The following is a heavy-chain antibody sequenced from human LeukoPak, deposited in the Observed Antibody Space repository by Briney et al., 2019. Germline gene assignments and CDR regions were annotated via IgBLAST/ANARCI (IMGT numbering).Heavy chain of an antibody. V-gene: IGHV5-51*01. J-gene: IGHJ6*04. D-gene: IGHD3-10*01. CDR2: IYPGDSDT. CDR1: GYSFTSYW. Sequence: GESLKISCKGSGYSFTSYWIGWARQMPGKGLEWMGIIYPGDSDTRYSPPFQGQVTISADKSISTAYLQWSSLKASDTAMYYCARHGVLSYYGSGSYYYYYGMDVWGKGTTVTVSS. CDR3: ARHGVLSYYGSGSYYYYYGMDV.